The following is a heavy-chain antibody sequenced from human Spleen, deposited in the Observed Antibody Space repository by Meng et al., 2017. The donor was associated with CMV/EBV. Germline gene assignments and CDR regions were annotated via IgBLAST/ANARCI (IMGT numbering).Heavy chain of an antibody. CDR1: GFTFDDYA. D-gene: IGHD3-3*01. Sequence: GFTFDDYAMHWVRQAPGKGLEWVSLISWDGDTTYYADSVKGRFTISRDNSKNSLYLQMNSLRTEDTALYYCAKYSSEDDFWSGYLDYWGQGTLVTVSS. CDR3: AKYSSEDDFWSGYLDY. V-gene: IGHV3-43D*03. J-gene: IGHJ4*02. CDR2: ISWDGDTT.